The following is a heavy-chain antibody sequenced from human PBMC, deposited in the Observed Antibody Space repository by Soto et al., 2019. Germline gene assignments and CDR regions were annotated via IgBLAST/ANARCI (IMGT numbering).Heavy chain of an antibody. Sequence: GGSLRLSCAASGFTFSSYAMSWVRQAPGKGLEWVSVISTNGGSTHYADSVKGRFTISRDNSKNTQYLQMSSLRADDTAVYYCVKGEYYYDSSGYYPFDYWGQGTLVTVSS. CDR3: VKGEYYYDSSGYYPFDY. D-gene: IGHD3-22*01. V-gene: IGHV3-64D*06. CDR2: ISTNGGST. CDR1: GFTFSSYA. J-gene: IGHJ4*02.